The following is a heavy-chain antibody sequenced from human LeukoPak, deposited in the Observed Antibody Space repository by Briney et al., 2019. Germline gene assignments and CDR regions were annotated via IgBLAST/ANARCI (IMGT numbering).Heavy chain of an antibody. CDR2: INSDGSST. D-gene: IGHD3-10*01. CDR3: ARDLVSGLWFGESY. CDR1: GFTFSSYS. Sequence: PGGSLRLSCAASGFTFSSYSMYWVRQAPGKGLVWVSRINSDGSSTSYADSVKGRFTISRDNAKNTLYLQMNSLRDEDTAVYYCARDLVSGLWFGESYWGQGTLVTVSS. V-gene: IGHV3-74*01. J-gene: IGHJ4*02.